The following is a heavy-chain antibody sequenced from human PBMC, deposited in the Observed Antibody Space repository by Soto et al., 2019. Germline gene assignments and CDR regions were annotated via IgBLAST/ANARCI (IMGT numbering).Heavy chain of an antibody. Sequence: QVQLQQWGAGLLKPSETLSLTCAVYGGSFSGYYWTWIRQPPGTGLEWIGEINHSGSTNYNPSLKSRVTISVDTSKTQFSLKLTSVTAAYTAVYYFARDKITGLFDYWCQGALVTVSS. CDR1: GGSFSGYY. J-gene: IGHJ4*02. D-gene: IGHD2-8*02. CDR3: ARDKITGLFDY. CDR2: INHSGST. V-gene: IGHV4-34*01.